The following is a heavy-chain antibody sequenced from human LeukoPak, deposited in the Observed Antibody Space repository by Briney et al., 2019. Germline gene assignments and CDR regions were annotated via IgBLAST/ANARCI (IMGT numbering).Heavy chain of an antibody. CDR3: ARDFRVGTGI. V-gene: IGHV4-59*01. CDR1: GGSIGSYY. CDR2: IYSSGST. D-gene: IGHD5-18*01. J-gene: IGHJ4*02. Sequence: PSETLSLTCTVSGGSIGSYYWSWIRQPPGKGLEWIAYIYSSGSTKSNPSLKSRVTISVDTSKNRFSLKLTSVTAADTAVYYCARDFRVGTGIWGQGILVTVSS.